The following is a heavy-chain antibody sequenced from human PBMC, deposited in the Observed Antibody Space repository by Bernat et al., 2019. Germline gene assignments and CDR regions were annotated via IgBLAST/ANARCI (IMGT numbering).Heavy chain of an antibody. V-gene: IGHV1-69*04. CDR2: IIPILGIA. J-gene: IGHJ6*02. CDR1: GGTFSSYA. CDR3: AREPRYNWKYVMSKLYGMGV. Sequence: QVQLVQSGAEVKKPGSSVKVSCKASGGTFSSYAISWVRQAPGQGLEWMGRIIPILGIANYAQKFQGRVTITADKSTSTAYMELSSLRSEETAVYYCAREPRYNWKYVMSKLYGMGVWGQGTTVTVSS. D-gene: IGHD1-7*01.